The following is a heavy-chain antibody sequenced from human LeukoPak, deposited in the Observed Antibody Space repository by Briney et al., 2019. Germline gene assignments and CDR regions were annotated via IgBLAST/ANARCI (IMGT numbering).Heavy chain of an antibody. J-gene: IGHJ3*02. CDR3: AKRGSSSSWPDAFDI. CDR2: ISGSGGST. Sequence: GGSLRLSCAASGFTFSSYAMSWDRQAPGKGLEWVSAISGSGGSTYYADSVKGRFTISRDNSKNTLYLQMNSLRAEDTAVYYCAKRGSSSSWPDAFDIWGQGTMVTVSS. CDR1: GFTFSSYA. V-gene: IGHV3-23*01. D-gene: IGHD6-13*01.